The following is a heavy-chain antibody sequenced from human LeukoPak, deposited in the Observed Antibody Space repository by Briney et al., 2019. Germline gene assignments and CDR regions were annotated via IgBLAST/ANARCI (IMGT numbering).Heavy chain of an antibody. V-gene: IGHV1-69*04. CDR1: GGTFSSYA. Sequence: SVKVSCKASGGTFSSYAISWVRQAPGQGLEWMGRIIPILGIANYAQRFQGRVTITADKSTSTAYMEVSSLRSEDTAVYYCARDRYYDSSGYLDYWGQGTLVTVSS. CDR2: IIPILGIA. D-gene: IGHD3-22*01. CDR3: ARDRYYDSSGYLDY. J-gene: IGHJ4*02.